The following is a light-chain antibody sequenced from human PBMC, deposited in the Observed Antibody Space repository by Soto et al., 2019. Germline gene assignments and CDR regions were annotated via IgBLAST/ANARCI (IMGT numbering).Light chain of an antibody. CDR3: QQFDDYPFT. CDR2: DAS. Sequence: IQLTQSPSSLSAYVGDSVSITCRARQGISSALAWYQQKPGRAPKLLIYDASSLEGGVTSRFSGSRSGTDFTLTVSSLQPEDFATYYCQQFDDYPFTFGHGTKVDIK. CDR1: QGISSA. J-gene: IGKJ3*01. V-gene: IGKV1D-13*01.